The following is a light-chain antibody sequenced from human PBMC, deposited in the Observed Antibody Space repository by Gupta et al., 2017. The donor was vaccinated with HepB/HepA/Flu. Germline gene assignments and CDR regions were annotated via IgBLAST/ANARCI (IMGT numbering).Light chain of an antibody. V-gene: IGLV3-1*01. CDR1: KLANKY. CDR3: QAWDSSILVV. Sequence: SYELTQPPSMSVSPGQTATITCSGDKLANKYVSWYRQKPGQSPVVVIYQDKKRPSGIPERLSGSNSGNTATLTIRGTQAMDEADYYCQAWDSSILVVFGGGTKLTFL. CDR2: QDK. J-gene: IGLJ2*01.